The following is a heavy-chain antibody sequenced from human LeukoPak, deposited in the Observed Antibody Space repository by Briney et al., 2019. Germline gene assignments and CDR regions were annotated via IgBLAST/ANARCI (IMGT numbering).Heavy chain of an antibody. CDR2: ISGSGGGT. D-gene: IGHD3-22*01. CDR1: GFTFSSYT. V-gene: IGHV3-23*01. J-gene: IGHJ4*02. CDR3: AKYRGLRYYDD. Sequence: GGSLRLSCAASGFTFSSYTMSWVRQAPGKGLEWVSAISGSGGGTYYADYVKGRFTISRDNSKNTLYLQVNSLRAEDTAVYYCAKYRGLRYYDDWGQGTLVTVSS.